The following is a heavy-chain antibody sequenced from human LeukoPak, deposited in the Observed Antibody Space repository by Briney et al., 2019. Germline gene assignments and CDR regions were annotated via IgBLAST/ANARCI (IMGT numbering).Heavy chain of an antibody. CDR1: GYTFTSYY. D-gene: IGHD2-15*01. Sequence: ASVKVSCKSSGYTFTSYYMHWVRQAPGQALEWMVIINPSGGSTSYAQKFQGRVTMTRDTSKSTVYSELSSLRSEDTAVYYCARESRQLVAVYWGQGTLVTVSS. CDR3: ARESRQLVAVY. V-gene: IGHV1-46*01. CDR2: INPSGGST. J-gene: IGHJ4*02.